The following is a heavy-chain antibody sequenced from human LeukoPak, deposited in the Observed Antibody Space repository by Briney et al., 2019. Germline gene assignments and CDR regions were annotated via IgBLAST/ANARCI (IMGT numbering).Heavy chain of an antibody. CDR3: ARALGGYDILTGQDY. D-gene: IGHD3-9*01. CDR1: GFTFSSYS. Sequence: PGGSLRLSCAASGFTFSSYSMNWVRQAPGKGLEWVSSISSSGSYIYYADSVKGRFTISRDNAKNSLYLQMNSLRAEDTAVYYCARALGGYDILTGQDYWGQGTLVTVSS. J-gene: IGHJ4*02. CDR2: ISSSGSYI. V-gene: IGHV3-21*01.